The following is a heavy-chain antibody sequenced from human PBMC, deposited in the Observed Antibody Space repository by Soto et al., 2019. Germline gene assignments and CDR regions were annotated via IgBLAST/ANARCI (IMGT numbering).Heavy chain of an antibody. CDR3: ARDEYYDSSGYPDY. Sequence: EGSLRLSCAASGFTFSSYSMNWVRQAPGRGLEWVSSISSSSSYIYYADSVKGRFTISRDNAKNSLYLQMNSLRAEDTAVYYCARDEYYDSSGYPDYWGQGTTDTVSS. V-gene: IGHV3-21*01. CDR1: GFTFSSYS. CDR2: ISSSSSYI. D-gene: IGHD3-22*01. J-gene: IGHJ4*02.